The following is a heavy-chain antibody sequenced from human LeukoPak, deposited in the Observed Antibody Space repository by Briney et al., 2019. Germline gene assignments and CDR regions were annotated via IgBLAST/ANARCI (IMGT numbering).Heavy chain of an antibody. J-gene: IGHJ4*02. CDR2: IWGDGSNK. V-gene: IGHV3-30*02. CDR3: AKRAAAGTSSYYFDY. CDR1: GFTFSSYG. Sequence: PGGSLRLSCAASGFTFSSYGMHWVRQAPGKGLEWVASIWGDGSNKYYADSVKGRFTISRDNSKNTLYLQMNSLRAEDTAVYYCAKRAAAGTSSYYFDYWGQGTLVTVSS. D-gene: IGHD6-13*01.